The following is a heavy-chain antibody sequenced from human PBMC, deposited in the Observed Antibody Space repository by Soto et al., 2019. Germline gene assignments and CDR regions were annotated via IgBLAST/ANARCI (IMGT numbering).Heavy chain of an antibody. J-gene: IGHJ4*02. CDR2: INPNSGGT. V-gene: IGHV1-2*04. D-gene: IGHD2-2*01. Sequence: ALLKGYCKAAGYAFTGDYVDWVRQAPGQGLEWMGWINPNSGGTNYAQKFQGWVTMTRDTSISTAYMALSRLRSDDTAVYYCARAYIVVVPAAMEFTALDYWGQRTLVPVSS. CDR1: GYAFTGDY. CDR3: ARAYIVVVPAAMEFTALDY.